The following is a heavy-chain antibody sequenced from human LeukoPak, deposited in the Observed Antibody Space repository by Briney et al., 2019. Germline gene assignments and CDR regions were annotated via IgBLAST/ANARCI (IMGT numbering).Heavy chain of an antibody. CDR1: GGTFTSYY. Sequence: ASVKVSCKASGGTFTSYYMHWVRQAPGQGLEWMGIINPSGGSTSYAQKFQGRVTMTRDMSTSTVYMELSSLRSEDTAVHYCARDQGVPQDVDPYYYYYYMDVWGKGTTVTVSS. CDR3: ARDQGVPQDVDPYYYYYYMDV. CDR2: INPSGGST. J-gene: IGHJ6*03. D-gene: IGHD2-2*01. V-gene: IGHV1-46*01.